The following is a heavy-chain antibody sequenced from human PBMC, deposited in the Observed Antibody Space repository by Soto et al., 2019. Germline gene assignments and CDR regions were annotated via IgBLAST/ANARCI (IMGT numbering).Heavy chain of an antibody. V-gene: IGHV4-39*01. J-gene: IGHJ4*02. CDR1: GGSISSSSYY. Sequence: QLQLQESGPGLVKPSETLSLTCTVSGGSISSSSYYWGWIRQPPGKGLEWIGSIYYSGSTYYNPSLKSRVTISVDTSKNQFSLKLSSVTAADTAVYYCARRRRTPRGRHFDYWGQGTLVTVSS. CDR2: IYYSGST. D-gene: IGHD1-1*01. CDR3: ARRRRTPRGRHFDY.